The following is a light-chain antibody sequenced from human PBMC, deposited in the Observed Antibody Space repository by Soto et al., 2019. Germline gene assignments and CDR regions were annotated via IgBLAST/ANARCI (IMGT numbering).Light chain of an antibody. CDR1: QSISSW. Sequence: DIQMTQSPSTLSASVGDRVTITCRASQSISSWLAWYQQKPGKAPKLLIYDASSLESGVPSRFSGSGSGTEFTLTISSLQPDDFATYYCQQYHSYSPKTFGQGTNVEIK. J-gene: IGKJ1*01. V-gene: IGKV1-5*01. CDR2: DAS. CDR3: QQYHSYSPKT.